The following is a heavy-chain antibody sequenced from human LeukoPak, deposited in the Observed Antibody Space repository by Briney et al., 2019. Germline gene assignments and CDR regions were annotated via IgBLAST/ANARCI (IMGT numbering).Heavy chain of an antibody. J-gene: IGHJ4*02. D-gene: IGHD5-18*01. CDR2: IYTSGST. Sequence: PSETLSLTCTVSGGSISSGSYYWSWIRQPAGKGLEWIGRIYTSGSTNYNPSLKSRVTISVDTSKNQFSLKLSSVTAADTAVYYCAREVEDTELWFRYFDYWGQGTLVTVSS. CDR3: AREVEDTELWFRYFDY. CDR1: GGSISSGSYY. V-gene: IGHV4-61*02.